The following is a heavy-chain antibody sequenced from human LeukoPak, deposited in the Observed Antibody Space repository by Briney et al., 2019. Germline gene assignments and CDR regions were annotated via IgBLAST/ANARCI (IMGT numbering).Heavy chain of an antibody. V-gene: IGHV3-21*01. CDR3: ASVLGTTAY. CDR1: GFTFSSYS. CDR2: ITSSSAYI. J-gene: IGHJ4*02. D-gene: IGHD7-27*01. Sequence: GGSLRLSCAASGFTFSSYSMNWVRQAPGKGLEWVSSITSSSAYIFYADSVKGRFTISRNNAENSLYLQMNSLRAEDTAMYYCASVLGTTAYWGQGTLVTVSS.